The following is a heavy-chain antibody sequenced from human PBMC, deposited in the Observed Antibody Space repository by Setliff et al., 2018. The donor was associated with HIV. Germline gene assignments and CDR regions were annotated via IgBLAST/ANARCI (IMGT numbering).Heavy chain of an antibody. J-gene: IGHJ5*01. CDR3: AGHSRRGWFDS. CDR1: GGAINSHY. CDR2: IYYTGIT. D-gene: IGHD1-1*01. Sequence: SETLSLTCTVSGGAINSHYWSWIRQPPGMRLEWIGFIYYTGITTYIPSFENRVTIEVDTSKNQFSLKLHSVSAADTALYHCAGHSRRGWFDSWGQGTLVTVSS. V-gene: IGHV4-59*11.